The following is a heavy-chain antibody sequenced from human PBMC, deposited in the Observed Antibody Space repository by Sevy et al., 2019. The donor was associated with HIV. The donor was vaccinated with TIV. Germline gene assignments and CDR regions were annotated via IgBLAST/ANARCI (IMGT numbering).Heavy chain of an antibody. CDR1: GFTFSTYG. Sequence: GGSLRLSCAASGFTFSTYGMHWVRQAPGKVLEWVAVMWFDGSNTYYADSVKGRFTISRDIAKNTLHLQMNSLRAEDTAVYYCARDLEFYDYGDYGPAFMPDYWGQGTLVTVSS. D-gene: IGHD4-17*01. CDR3: ARDLEFYDYGDYGPAFMPDY. J-gene: IGHJ4*02. CDR2: MWFDGSNT. V-gene: IGHV3-33*01.